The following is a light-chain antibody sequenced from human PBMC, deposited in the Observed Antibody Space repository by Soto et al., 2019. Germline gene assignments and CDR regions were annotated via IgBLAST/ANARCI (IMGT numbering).Light chain of an antibody. V-gene: IGKV3-11*01. Sequence: EIVLTQSPSTLSLSPGERATLSRRASQSVSSYLAWYQQKPGQAPRLLIYDASNRATGIPARFSGSGSGTDFTLTISSLEPDDFAVYYCQQRSNWLTFGGGTKVEIK. CDR3: QQRSNWLT. CDR1: QSVSSY. J-gene: IGKJ4*01. CDR2: DAS.